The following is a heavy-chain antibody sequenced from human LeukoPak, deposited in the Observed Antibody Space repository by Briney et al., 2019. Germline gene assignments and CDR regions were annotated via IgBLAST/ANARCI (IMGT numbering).Heavy chain of an antibody. CDR1: GYTFTGYY. CDR2: INPGGDNT. D-gene: IGHD5-24*01. V-gene: IGHV1-46*01. Sequence: ASVKVSCKASGYTFTGYYIHWVRQAPGQGLEWMGLINPGGDNTDYAQNFQGRVTMTRDTSTSTVYMGLSSLRSEDTAVYYCARIRDGYNDAYDIWGQGTLVTVSS. J-gene: IGHJ4*02. CDR3: ARIRDGYNDAYDI.